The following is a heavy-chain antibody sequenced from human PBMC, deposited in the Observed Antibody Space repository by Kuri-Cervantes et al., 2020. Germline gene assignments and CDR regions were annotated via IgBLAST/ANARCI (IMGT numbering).Heavy chain of an antibody. CDR3: ARGYSSGWYNYYYYYGMDV. V-gene: IGHV1-46*01. CDR2: INPSGGST. D-gene: IGHD6-19*01. CDR1: GYTFTSYY. J-gene: IGHJ6*02. Sequence: ASVKVSCKASGYTFTSYYMHWVRQAPGQGLEWMGIINPSGGSTSYAQKFQGRVTMTRDTSTSTVYMELSSLRSEDTAVYYRARGYSSGWYNYYYYYGMDVWGQGTTVTVSS.